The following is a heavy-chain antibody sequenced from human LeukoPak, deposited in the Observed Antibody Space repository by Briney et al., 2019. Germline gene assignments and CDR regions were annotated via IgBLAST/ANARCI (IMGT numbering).Heavy chain of an antibody. CDR2: IYYSGST. CDR1: GGSISSSSYY. J-gene: IGHJ4*02. Sequence: SETLSLTCTVSGGSISSSSYYWGWIRQPPGKGLEWIGSIYYSGSTYYNPSLKSRVTISVDTSKNQFSLKLSSATAADTAVYYCARHKGDQDDFWSGYYTRYFDYWGQGTLVTVSS. V-gene: IGHV4-39*01. CDR3: ARHKGDQDDFWSGYYTRYFDY. D-gene: IGHD3-3*01.